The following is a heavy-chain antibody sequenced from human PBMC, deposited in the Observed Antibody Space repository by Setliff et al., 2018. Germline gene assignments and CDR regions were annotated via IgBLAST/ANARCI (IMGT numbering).Heavy chain of an antibody. V-gene: IGHV4-61*09. Sequence: SETLSLTCSVSGGSISSGGFYWSWIRQSAGRGLEWIGHFHTGGATDYNLSLKSRVTISLDSSKNQFSLRLSSVTAADAAVYFCARESATIGEFPLYYVDKWGQGIPVT. J-gene: IGHJ4*02. CDR2: FHTGGAT. D-gene: IGHD3-10*01. CDR1: GGSISSGGFY. CDR3: ARESATIGEFPLYYVDK.